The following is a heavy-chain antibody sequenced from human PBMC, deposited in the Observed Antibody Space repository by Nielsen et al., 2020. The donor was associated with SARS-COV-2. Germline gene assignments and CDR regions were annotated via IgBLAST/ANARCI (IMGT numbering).Heavy chain of an antibody. Sequence: WIRQPPGKGLEWIGYIYYSGSTNYNPSLKSRVTISVDTSKNQFSLKLSSVTAADTAVYYCARGERRDGYNRPFDYWGQGTLVTVSS. CDR2: IYYSGST. CDR3: ARGERRDGYNRPFDY. J-gene: IGHJ4*02. V-gene: IGHV4-59*01. D-gene: IGHD5-24*01.